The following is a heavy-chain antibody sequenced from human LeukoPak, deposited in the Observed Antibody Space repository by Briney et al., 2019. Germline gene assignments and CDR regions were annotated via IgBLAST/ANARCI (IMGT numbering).Heavy chain of an antibody. CDR2: MHSDGTNK. CDR1: GFTFISYG. J-gene: IGHJ4*02. D-gene: IGHD1-26*01. CDR3: AKGATGD. Sequence: PGGSLRLSCAASGFTFISYGMHWVRQAPGKGLEWVTFMHSDGTNKYYADSVKGRFTVSRDNSKNTLYLQMNSLRAEDTAVYYCAKGATGDWGQGTLVTVSS. V-gene: IGHV3-30*02.